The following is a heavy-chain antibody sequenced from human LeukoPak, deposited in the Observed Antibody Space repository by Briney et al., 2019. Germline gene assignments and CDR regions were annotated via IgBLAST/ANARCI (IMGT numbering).Heavy chain of an antibody. Sequence: SETLSLTCTVSGGSISSYYWSWIRQPAGKGLEWIGRIYTSGSTNYNPSLKSRVTMSVDTSKNQFSLKLSSVTAADTAVYYCARDISDYGDYARWFDPWGQGTLVTVSS. CDR2: IYTSGST. V-gene: IGHV4-4*07. D-gene: IGHD4-17*01. CDR3: ARDISDYGDYARWFDP. CDR1: GGSISSYY. J-gene: IGHJ5*02.